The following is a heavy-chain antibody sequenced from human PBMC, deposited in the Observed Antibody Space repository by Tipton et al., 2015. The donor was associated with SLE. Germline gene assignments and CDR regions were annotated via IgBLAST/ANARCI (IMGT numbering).Heavy chain of an antibody. CDR2: ISSTGIYI. CDR3: ASILGNTNPSDF. CDR1: GFTFSYYN. D-gene: IGHD2-8*01. J-gene: IGHJ4*02. Sequence: SLRLSCTASGFTFSYYNMNWVRQAPGEGLEWVSSISSTGIYIYNADSLKGRFTISRDNSKNTLSLQMDSLRPEDTSIYYCASILGNTNPSDFWGQGTLVTVSS. V-gene: IGHV3-21*01.